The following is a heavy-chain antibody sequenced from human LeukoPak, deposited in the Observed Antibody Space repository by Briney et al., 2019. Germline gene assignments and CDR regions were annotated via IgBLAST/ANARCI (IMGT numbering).Heavy chain of an antibody. J-gene: IGHJ4*02. CDR1: GGSISSYY. D-gene: IGHD3-22*01. CDR2: IYYSGST. Sequence: PSETLSLTCTVSGGSISSYYWSWIRQPPGKGLEWIGYIYYSGSTNYNPSLKSRVTISADTSKNQFSLKLSSVTAADTAVYFCARVHDSSGYYYMLDYWGQGTLVTVSS. V-gene: IGHV4-59*01. CDR3: ARVHDSSGYYYMLDY.